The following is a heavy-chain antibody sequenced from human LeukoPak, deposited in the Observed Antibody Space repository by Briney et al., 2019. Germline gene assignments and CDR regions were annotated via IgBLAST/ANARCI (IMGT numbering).Heavy chain of an antibody. D-gene: IGHD3-22*01. V-gene: IGHV3-53*01. CDR2: IYGGGST. CDR1: GFTVSSKY. CDR3: AIGSYDSSGYSSYYLDY. J-gene: IGHJ4*02. Sequence: PGGSLRLSCAASGFTVSSKYMSWVRQAPGKGLEWVSVIYGGGSTYYADSVKGRFTISRDNSKNTLYLQMNSLKAEDTAAYYCAIGSYDSSGYSSYYLDYWGQGTLVTVSS.